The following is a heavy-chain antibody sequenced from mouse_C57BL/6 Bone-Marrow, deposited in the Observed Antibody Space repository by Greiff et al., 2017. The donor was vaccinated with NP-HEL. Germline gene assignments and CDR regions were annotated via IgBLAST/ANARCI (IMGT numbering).Heavy chain of an antibody. D-gene: IGHD2-5*01. CDR2: IHPNSGST. J-gene: IGHJ1*03. Sequence: QVQLQQPGAELVKPGASVKLSCKASGYTFTSYWMHWVKQRPGQGLEWIGMIHPNSGSTNYNEKFKSKATLTVDKSSSTAYMQLSSLTSEDSAVYYCAGKNYSNYVRYFDVWGTGTTVTVSS. V-gene: IGHV1-64*01. CDR3: AGKNYSNYVRYFDV. CDR1: GYTFTSYW.